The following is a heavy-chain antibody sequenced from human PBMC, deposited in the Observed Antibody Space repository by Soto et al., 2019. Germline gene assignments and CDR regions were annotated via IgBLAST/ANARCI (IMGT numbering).Heavy chain of an antibody. CDR1: GGSISSYY. V-gene: IGHV4-59*01. D-gene: IGHD3-3*01. CDR2: IYYSGST. Sequence: SETLSLTCTVSGGSISSYYWSWIRQPPGKGLEWIGYIYYSGSTNYTHSLTTRVTLSVDTSKTQFTLKLSNVTAVATAVYYCESYLRFLDQGWFDSWGQGTLVTVSS. CDR3: ESYLRFLDQGWFDS. J-gene: IGHJ5*01.